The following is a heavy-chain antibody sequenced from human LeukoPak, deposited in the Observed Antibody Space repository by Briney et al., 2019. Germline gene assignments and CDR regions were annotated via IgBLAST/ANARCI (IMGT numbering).Heavy chain of an antibody. D-gene: IGHD5-24*01. CDR3: ARVGGRDGYNFDY. V-gene: IGHV4-38-2*01. J-gene: IGHJ4*02. CDR2: FYHSGST. Sequence: PSETLSLTCAVSGYSISSGYYWGWIRQPPGKGLEWIGTFYHSGSTYYNPSLKSRVTISVDTSKNQFSLKLSSVTAADTAVYYCARVGGRDGYNFDYWGQGTLVTVSS. CDR1: GYSISSGYY.